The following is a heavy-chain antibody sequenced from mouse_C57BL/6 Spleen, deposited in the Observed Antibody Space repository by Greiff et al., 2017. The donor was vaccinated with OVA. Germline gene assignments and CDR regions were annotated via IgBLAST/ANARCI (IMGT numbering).Heavy chain of an antibody. CDR2: INPSNGGT. Sequence: QVQLQQPGTELVKPGASVKLSCKASGYTFTSYWMHWVKQRPGQGLEWIGNINPSNGGTNYNEKFKSKATLTVDKSSSTAYMQLSSLTSEASAVYYCARSITTVGYFDYWDQGTTLTVSS. V-gene: IGHV1-53*01. J-gene: IGHJ2*01. D-gene: IGHD1-1*01. CDR3: ARSITTVGYFDY. CDR1: GYTFTSYW.